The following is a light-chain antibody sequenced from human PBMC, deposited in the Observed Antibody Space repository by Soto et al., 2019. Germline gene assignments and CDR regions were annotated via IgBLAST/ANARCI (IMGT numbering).Light chain of an antibody. J-gene: IGKJ2*01. CDR3: HQHGISPPNT. CDR2: GVS. CDR1: ESVSSNY. Sequence: EIVLTQSPGTLSLSPGERATLSCRASESVSSNYLAWYQQKPGQAPRLLLYGVSTRAIGIPDRFSGSGSGTDFTLTISRLEPEDFAVYYCHQHGISPPNTFGQGTKLEIK. V-gene: IGKV3-20*01.